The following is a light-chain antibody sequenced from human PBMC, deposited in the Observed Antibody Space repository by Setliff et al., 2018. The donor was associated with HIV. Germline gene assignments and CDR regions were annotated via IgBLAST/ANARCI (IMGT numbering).Light chain of an antibody. V-gene: IGLV2-8*01. CDR1: SSDVGAYNY. CDR3: SSYGGNNNKV. Sequence: QSVLTQPPSASGSPGQSVTISCTGTSSDVGAYNYVSWYQQHPGKAPKLMIYEVSKRPSGVPDRFSGSKSGNTASLTVSGLQAEDEADYYCSSYGGNNNKVFRTGTK. J-gene: IGLJ1*01. CDR2: EVS.